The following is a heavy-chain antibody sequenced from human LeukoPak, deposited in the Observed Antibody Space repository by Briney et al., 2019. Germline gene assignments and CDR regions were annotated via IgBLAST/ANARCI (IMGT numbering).Heavy chain of an antibody. V-gene: IGHV3-11*04. J-gene: IGHJ5*02. CDR2: ISSSGSTI. D-gene: IGHD6-13*01. CDR3: AREWGSSSPRWFDP. CDR1: GFTFSDYY. Sequence: PGGSLRLSCAASGFTFSDYYMSWIRQAPGKGLEWVSYISSSGSTIYYADSVKGRFTISRDNAKNSLYLQMNSLRAEDTAVYYCAREWGSSSPRWFDPWGQGTLVTVSS.